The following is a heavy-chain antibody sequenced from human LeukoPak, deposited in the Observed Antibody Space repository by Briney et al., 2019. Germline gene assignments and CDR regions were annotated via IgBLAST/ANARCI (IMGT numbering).Heavy chain of an antibody. CDR3: ARDAGAVAGTTYWYLDL. Sequence: PGGSLRLSCAASGFTFSSYAIHWVRQAPGKRLDWVAVISYDGAIKYYADSVKGRFTISRDNSENTVFLQMNSLRAEDTAVYYCARDAGAVAGTTYWYLDLWGRGTLVTVSS. CDR1: GFTFSSYA. D-gene: IGHD6-19*01. CDR2: ISYDGAIK. J-gene: IGHJ2*01. V-gene: IGHV3-30-3*01.